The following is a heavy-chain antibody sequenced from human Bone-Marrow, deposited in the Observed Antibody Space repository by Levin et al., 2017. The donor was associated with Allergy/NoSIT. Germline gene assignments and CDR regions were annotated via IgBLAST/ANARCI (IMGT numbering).Heavy chain of an antibody. CDR3: AGDLDYYCYMDV. CDR2: IDYSGST. V-gene: IGHV4-61*03. CDR1: GASLNSGSNY. Sequence: SETLSLTCTVSGASLNSGSNYWSWIRQSPGMGLEWIGYIDYSGSTIYNPSLRSRVTISADTSKNHFSLTLTSVNAADTDVYYCAGDLDYYCYMDVWGKGTTVTVSS. J-gene: IGHJ6*03.